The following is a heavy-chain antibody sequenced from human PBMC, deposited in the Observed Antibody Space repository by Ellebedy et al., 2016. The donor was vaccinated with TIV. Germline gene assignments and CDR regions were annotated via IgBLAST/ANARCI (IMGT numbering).Heavy chain of an antibody. CDR3: VRDMRDYYYYGMDV. V-gene: IGHV3-33*08. CDR2: IWYDGTTK. Sequence: GESLKISCAASGFTFSSYGMHWVRQAPGKGLEWLAVIWYDGTTKYYADSVTGRVTISRDTSKNTLYLQMNSLRAEDTAVYYCVRDMRDYYYYGMDVWGQGTTVTVSS. CDR1: GFTFSSYG. J-gene: IGHJ6*02. D-gene: IGHD5-24*01.